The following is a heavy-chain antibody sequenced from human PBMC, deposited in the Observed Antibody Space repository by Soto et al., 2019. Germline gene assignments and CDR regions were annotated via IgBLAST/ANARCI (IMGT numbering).Heavy chain of an antibody. CDR3: TKDVSADYDRREWIRFDP. J-gene: IGHJ5*02. CDR2: FPFVGNDN. D-gene: IGHD3-22*01. V-gene: IGHV3-30*02. Sequence: GGSLRLSCAASGFAFGNVGIHWVRQAPGKGLEWLAIFPFVGNDNYYADSVKGRFSIVRDTSNKTLHLQMNSLRPEDTAVYFCTKDVSADYDRREWIRFDPWGQGTLVTVSS. CDR1: GFAFGNVG.